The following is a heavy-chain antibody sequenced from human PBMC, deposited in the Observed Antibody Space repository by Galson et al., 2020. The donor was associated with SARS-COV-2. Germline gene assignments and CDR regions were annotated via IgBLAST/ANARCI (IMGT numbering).Heavy chain of an antibody. D-gene: IGHD1-26*01. J-gene: IGHJ6*02. V-gene: IGHV4-39*01. CDR1: GGSISSSSYY. CDR3: ARHSPLGAKYYYYYGMDV. CDR2: IYYSGST. Sequence: SETLSLTCTVSGGSISSSSYYWGWIRQPPGKGLEWIGSIYYSGSTYYNPSLKSRVTISVDTSKNQFSLKLSSVTAADTAVYYCARHSPLGAKYYYYYGMDVWGQGTTVTVSS.